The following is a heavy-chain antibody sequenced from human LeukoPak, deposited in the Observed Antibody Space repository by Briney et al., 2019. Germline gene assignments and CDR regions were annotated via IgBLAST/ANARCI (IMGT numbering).Heavy chain of an antibody. CDR1: GGSISSYY. CDR3: ARDRGGYSGYYFDY. V-gene: IGHV4-59*01. D-gene: IGHD5-12*01. J-gene: IGHJ4*02. Sequence: SETLSLTCAVYGGSISSYYWSWIRQPPGKGLEWVGYIYYSGSTNYNPSLKSRVTISVDTSKNQFSLKLSSVTAADTAVYYCARDRGGYSGYYFDYWGQGTLVTVSS. CDR2: IYYSGST.